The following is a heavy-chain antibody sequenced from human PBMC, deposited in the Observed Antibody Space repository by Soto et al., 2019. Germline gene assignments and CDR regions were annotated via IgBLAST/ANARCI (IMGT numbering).Heavy chain of an antibody. J-gene: IGHJ6*02. D-gene: IGHD6-6*01. Sequence: SETLSLTCAVYGGSFSGYYWSWIRQPPGKGLEWIGEINHSGSTNYNPSLKSRVTISVGTSKNQFSLKLSSVTAADTAVYYCARAGPTVIAARRHYYYGMDVWGQGTTVTVSS. CDR2: INHSGST. CDR3: ARAGPTVIAARRHYYYGMDV. V-gene: IGHV4-34*01. CDR1: GGSFSGYY.